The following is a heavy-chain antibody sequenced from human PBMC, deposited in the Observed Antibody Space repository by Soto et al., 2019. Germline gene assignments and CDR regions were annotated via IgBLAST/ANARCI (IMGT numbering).Heavy chain of an antibody. V-gene: IGHV3-30*18. D-gene: IGHD1-7*01. Sequence: GGSKRVSCAASGFTFSSYGMHWVRQDTGKGLEWVAVISYDGSNKYYADSVKGRFTISRDNSKNTLYLQMNSLRAEDTAVYYCAKAALINWNSIPRNQFFDYWGQGTLVTVSS. CDR3: AKAALINWNSIPRNQFFDY. CDR1: GFTFSSYG. CDR2: ISYDGSNK. J-gene: IGHJ4*02.